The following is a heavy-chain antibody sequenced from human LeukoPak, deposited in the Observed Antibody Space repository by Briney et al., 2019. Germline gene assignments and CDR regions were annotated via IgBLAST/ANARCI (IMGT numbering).Heavy chain of an antibody. D-gene: IGHD4-17*01. CDR1: GFTFSSYW. V-gene: IGHV3-74*01. CDR3: AREVSGDSWYNWFDP. Sequence: GGSLGLSCAASGFTFSSYWMHWVRQAPGKGLVWVSRIDSDGTSTRYADSVKGRFTISRDNAKNTLYLQMNSLRVEDTAVYYCAREVSGDSWYNWFDPWGQGTLVTVSS. CDR2: IDSDGTST. J-gene: IGHJ5*02.